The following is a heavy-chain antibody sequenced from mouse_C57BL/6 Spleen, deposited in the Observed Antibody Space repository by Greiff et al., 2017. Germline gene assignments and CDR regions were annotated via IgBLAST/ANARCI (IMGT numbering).Heavy chain of an antibody. CDR3: ARGVPFAY. D-gene: IGHD2-14*01. V-gene: IGHV5-4*01. CDR1: GFTFSSYA. CDR2: ISDGGSYT. J-gene: IGHJ3*01. Sequence: EVQLVESGGGLVKPGGSLKLSCAASGFTFSSYAMSWVRQTPEKRLEWVATISDGGSYTNYPDNVKGRFTISRDNAKNNLYLQMSHLKSEDTAMYYCARGVPFAYWGQGTLVTVSA.